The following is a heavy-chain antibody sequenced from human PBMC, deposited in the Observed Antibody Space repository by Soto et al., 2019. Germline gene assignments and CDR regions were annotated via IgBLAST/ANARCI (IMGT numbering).Heavy chain of an antibody. CDR2: ISAYNGNT. V-gene: IGHV1-18*01. Sequence: GASVKVSCKASGSTFTSYGISWVRQAPGQGLEWMGWISAYNGNTNYAQKLQGRVTMTTDTSTSTAYMELRSLRSDDTAVYYCARDTGIVVVPAAIPGYGMDVWGQGTTVTVSS. D-gene: IGHD2-2*02. CDR1: GSTFTSYG. CDR3: ARDTGIVVVPAAIPGYGMDV. J-gene: IGHJ6*02.